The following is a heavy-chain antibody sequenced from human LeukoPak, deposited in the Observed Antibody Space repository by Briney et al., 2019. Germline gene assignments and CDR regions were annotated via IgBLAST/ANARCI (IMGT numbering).Heavy chain of an antibody. V-gene: IGHV4-4*02. J-gene: IGHJ4*02. D-gene: IGHD1-26*01. CDR2: VHLSGAT. Sequence: PSETLSLTCAVSGVSITTTNWWSWVRPPPGKGLEWIGEVHLSGATNYNPSLESRVSMSIDKSKNHLSLEVTSVTAADTAIYYCTRESGAFSPFGFWGQGTLLTVSS. CDR1: GVSITTTNW. CDR3: TRESGAFSPFGF.